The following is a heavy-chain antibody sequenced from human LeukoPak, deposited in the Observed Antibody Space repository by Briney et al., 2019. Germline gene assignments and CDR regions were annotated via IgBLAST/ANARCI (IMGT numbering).Heavy chain of an antibody. CDR1: GYTFASHW. Sequence: GESLKISCKGSGYTFASHWVAWVRQMPGKGLEWMGIIYPGDSDTRYSPSFQGQVIISADKTISTAYLQWSSLKASDTAMYYCARTLYYDILTGYIWGQGTLVTVSS. J-gene: IGHJ4*02. V-gene: IGHV5-51*01. D-gene: IGHD3-9*01. CDR3: ARTLYYDILTGYI. CDR2: IYPGDSDT.